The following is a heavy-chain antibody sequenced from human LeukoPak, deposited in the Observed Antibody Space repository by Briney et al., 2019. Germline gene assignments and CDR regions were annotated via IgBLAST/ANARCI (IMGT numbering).Heavy chain of an antibody. Sequence: GGSLRLSCETSGFTFSHYAMSWVRQTPGKGLEWVSAISGSGSRTYYADSVKARFTVSRDNSKNILYLQMHSLTVEDTAIYFCAKDYNAFDFWGQGTLVTVSS. D-gene: IGHD1-1*01. CDR1: GFTFSHYA. CDR2: ISGSGSRT. J-gene: IGHJ4*02. CDR3: AKDYNAFDF. V-gene: IGHV3-23*01.